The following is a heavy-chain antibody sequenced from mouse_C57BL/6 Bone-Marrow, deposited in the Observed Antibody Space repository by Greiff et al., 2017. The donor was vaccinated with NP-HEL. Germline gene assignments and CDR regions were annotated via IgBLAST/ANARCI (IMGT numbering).Heavy chain of an antibody. J-gene: IGHJ3*01. CDR3: TRLQRVAY. V-gene: IGHV1-15*01. CDR1: GYTFTDYE. Sequence: QVQLKESGAELVRPGASVTLSCKASGYTFTDYEMHWVKQTPVHGLEWIGAIDPETGGTAYNQKFKGKAILTADKSSSTAYMELRSLTSEDSAVYYCTRLQRVAYWGQGTLVTVSA. D-gene: IGHD6-1*01. CDR2: IDPETGGT.